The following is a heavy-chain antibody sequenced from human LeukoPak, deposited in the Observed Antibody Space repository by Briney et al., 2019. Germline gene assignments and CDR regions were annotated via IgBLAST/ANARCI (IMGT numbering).Heavy chain of an antibody. CDR1: GGSFYEYY. CDR2: INHSGST. Sequence: SETLSLTCAVSGGSFYEYYWGWIRQPPGKGLEWIGEINHSGSTNYNPPLKSRVTISVDTSKNQFSLNLNSVTAADTAVYYCARGLHCSGGSCSPEDAFDIWGQGTMVTVSS. J-gene: IGHJ3*02. CDR3: ARGLHCSGGSCSPEDAFDI. V-gene: IGHV4-34*01. D-gene: IGHD2-15*01.